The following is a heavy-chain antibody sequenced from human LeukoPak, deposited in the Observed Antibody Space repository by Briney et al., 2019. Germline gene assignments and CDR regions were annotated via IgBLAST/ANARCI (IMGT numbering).Heavy chain of an antibody. V-gene: IGHV3-33*01. CDR2: IWYDGSNK. CDR3: ARVLEVAAAGNPPDYYYGMDV. CDR1: GFTFSSYG. J-gene: IGHJ6*02. Sequence: GGSLRLSCAASGFTFSSYGMHWVRQAPGKGLEWVAVIWYDGSNKYYADSVKGRFTISRDNSKNTLYLQMNSLRAEDTAVYYCARVLEVAAAGNPPDYYYGMDVWGQGTTVTVSS. D-gene: IGHD6-13*01.